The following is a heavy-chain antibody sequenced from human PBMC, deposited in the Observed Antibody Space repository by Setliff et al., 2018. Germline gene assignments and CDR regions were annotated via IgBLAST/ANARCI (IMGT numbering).Heavy chain of an antibody. CDR1: GFTLSSYG. D-gene: IGHD5-18*01. CDR2: IWYDGSNK. J-gene: IGHJ4*02. V-gene: IGHV3-33*06. CDR3: AKSGYSYGYVFDY. Sequence: GGSLRLSCAASGFTLSSYGMHWVRQAPGKGLEWVAVIWYDGSNKYYADSVKGRFTISRDNSKNTLYLQMNSLRAEDTAVYYCAKSGYSYGYVFDYWGQGTLVTVSS.